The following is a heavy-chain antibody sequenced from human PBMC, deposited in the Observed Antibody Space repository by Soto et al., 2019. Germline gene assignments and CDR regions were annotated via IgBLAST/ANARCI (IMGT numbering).Heavy chain of an antibody. J-gene: IGHJ6*03. V-gene: IGHV1-18*01. Sequence: ASVKVSCKASGYTFTSYGISWVRQAPGQGLEWMGWISAYNGNTNYAQKLQGRVTMTTDTSTSTAYMELRSLRSDDTAVYYCAREFLEWLPQGYYYYYMDFWGKGTTVTVSS. CDR1: GYTFTSYG. CDR2: ISAYNGNT. D-gene: IGHD3-3*01. CDR3: AREFLEWLPQGYYYYYMDF.